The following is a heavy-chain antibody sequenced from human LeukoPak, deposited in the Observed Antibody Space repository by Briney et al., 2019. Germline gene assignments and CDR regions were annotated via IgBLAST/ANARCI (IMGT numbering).Heavy chain of an antibody. D-gene: IGHD3-22*01. CDR2: INPNSGGT. V-gene: IGHV1-2*02. Sequence: ASVKVSCKASGYTFTGYYVHWVRQAPGRGLEWMGWINPNSGGTNYAQKFQGRVTMTRDTSISTVYMELSRLRSDDTAVYYCARDYRYYGSSGYYPYWGQGILVTVSS. J-gene: IGHJ4*02. CDR3: ARDYRYYGSSGYYPY. CDR1: GYTFTGYY.